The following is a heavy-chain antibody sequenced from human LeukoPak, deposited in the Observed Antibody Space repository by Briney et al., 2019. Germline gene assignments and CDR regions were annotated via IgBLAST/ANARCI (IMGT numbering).Heavy chain of an antibody. V-gene: IGHV3-30*02. CDR1: GFTFSGYG. J-gene: IGHJ4*02. Sequence: PGGSLRLSCAASGFTFSGYGMHCVRQAPGKGLEWVAFIRYDESNKYYADSVKGRFTISRDNSRNTMYLQMNSLRAVDTAVYYCAPGDPFDYWGQGTLVTVSS. CDR2: IRYDESNK. CDR3: APGDPFDY.